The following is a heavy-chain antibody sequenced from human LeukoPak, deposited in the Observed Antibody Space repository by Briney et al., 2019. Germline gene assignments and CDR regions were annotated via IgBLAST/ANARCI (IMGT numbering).Heavy chain of an antibody. D-gene: IGHD3-10*01. J-gene: IGHJ4*02. Sequence: PGGSLRLSCAASGFTFSSYSMNWVRQAPGKGLEWVSYISSSSSTIYYADSVKGRFTISRDNAKNSLYLQMNSLRAEDTAVYYCASQLWFGELRWGQGTLVTVSS. CDR3: ASQLWFGELR. V-gene: IGHV3-48*04. CDR2: ISSSSSTI. CDR1: GFTFSSYS.